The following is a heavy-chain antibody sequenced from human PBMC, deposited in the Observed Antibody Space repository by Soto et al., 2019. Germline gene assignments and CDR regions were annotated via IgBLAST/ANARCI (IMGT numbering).Heavy chain of an antibody. CDR3: ARHTTDSTGETLTNPGGIWFGELPILNWFDP. J-gene: IGHJ5*02. D-gene: IGHD3-10*01. Sequence: SETLSLTCTLSGGSISSSSYYCGWVRQPPGKGLEWIGSIYYSGSTYYNPSLKSRVTISVDTSKNQFSLKLSSVTAADTAVYYCARHTTDSTGETLTNPGGIWFGELPILNWFDPWGQGTLVTVSS. CDR1: GGSISSSSYY. CDR2: IYYSGST. V-gene: IGHV4-39*01.